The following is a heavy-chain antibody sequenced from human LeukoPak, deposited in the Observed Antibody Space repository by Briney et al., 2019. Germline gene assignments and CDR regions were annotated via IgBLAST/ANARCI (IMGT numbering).Heavy chain of an antibody. D-gene: IGHD3-3*01. CDR1: GYILTDYR. Sequence: ASVKVSCKASGYILTDYRIHWVRQAPGQGLEWMGWINPDSGDIHSAQKFQGRATMTRDTSTSTAYMELSRLGYDDTAVYYCARAITIRDTDVWGKGSLVTVSS. V-gene: IGHV1-2*02. CDR2: INPDSGDI. CDR3: ARAITIRDTDV. J-gene: IGHJ6*03.